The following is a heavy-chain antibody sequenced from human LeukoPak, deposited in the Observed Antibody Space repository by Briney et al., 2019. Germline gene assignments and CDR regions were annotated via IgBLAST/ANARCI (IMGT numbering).Heavy chain of an antibody. D-gene: IGHD3-22*01. CDR2: MNPNSGNT. CDR1: GYTFTSYD. Sequence: ASVKVSCKASGYTFTSYDINWVRQATGQGLEWMGWMNPNSGNTGYAQKFQGRVTMTRNTSISTAYMELSSLRSEDTAVYYCARGFNYYDSSGYFHNWFDPWGQGTLVTVSS. CDR3: ARGFNYYDSSGYFHNWFDP. J-gene: IGHJ5*02. V-gene: IGHV1-8*01.